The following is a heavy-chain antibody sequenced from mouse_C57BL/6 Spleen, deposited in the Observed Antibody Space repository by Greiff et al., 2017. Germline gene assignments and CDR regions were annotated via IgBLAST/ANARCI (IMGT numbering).Heavy chain of an antibody. CDR3: ARDEGGRGYFDY. V-gene: IGHV5-4*01. CDR2: ISDGGSYT. J-gene: IGHJ2*01. CDR1: GFTFSSYA. Sequence: EVKLVESGGGLVKPGGSLKLSCAASGFTFSSYAMSWVRQTPEKRLEWVATISDGGSYTYYPDNVKGRFTIARDNAKNNLYLQMSHLKAEDTAMYYCARDEGGRGYFDYWGQGTTLTVSS.